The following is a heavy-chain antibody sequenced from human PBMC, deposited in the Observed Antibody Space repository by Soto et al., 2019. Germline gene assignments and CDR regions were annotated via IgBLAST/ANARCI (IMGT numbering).Heavy chain of an antibody. J-gene: IGHJ3*02. V-gene: IGHV3-23*01. CDR2: ISGSGGST. CDR1: GFTFSSYA. CDR3: AKTEEATYYDILTGYYQEPPMYAFDI. Sequence: EVQLLESGGGLVQPGGSLRLSCAASGFTFSSYAMSWVRQAPGKGLEWVSAISGSGGSTYYADSVKGRFTISRDNSKNTLYLQMNSLRAEDTAVYYCAKTEEATYYDILTGYYQEPPMYAFDIWGQGTMVTVSS. D-gene: IGHD3-9*01.